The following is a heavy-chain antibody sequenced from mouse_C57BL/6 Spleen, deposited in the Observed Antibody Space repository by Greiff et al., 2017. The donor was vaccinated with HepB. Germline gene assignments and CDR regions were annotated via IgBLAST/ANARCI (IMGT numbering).Heavy chain of an antibody. D-gene: IGHD1-1*01. CDR3: TRFPTVVATYYAMDY. CDR1: GYTFTDYE. J-gene: IGHJ4*01. Sequence: QVQLQQSGAELVRPGASVTLSCKASGYTFTDYEMHWVKQTPVHGLEWIGAIDPETGGTAYNQKFKGKAILTADKSSSTAYMELRSLTSEDSAVYYCTRFPTVVATYYAMDYWGQGTSVTVSS. CDR2: IDPETGGT. V-gene: IGHV1-15*01.